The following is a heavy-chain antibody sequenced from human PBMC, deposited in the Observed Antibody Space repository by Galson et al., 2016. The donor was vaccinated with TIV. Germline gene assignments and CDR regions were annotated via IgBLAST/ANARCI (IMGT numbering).Heavy chain of an antibody. D-gene: IGHD6-19*01. CDR3: ARDDGYTSGSEY. Sequence: SVKLSCTASGYTFSDYYMHWVRQAPGQGLEWMGWINPNTGGTNYAQKFQGWVSMTRDTSINTAYMEMSRLQADDTAVYYCARDDGYTSGSEYWGQGTQVTVSS. V-gene: IGHV1-2*04. CDR1: GYTFSDYY. J-gene: IGHJ4*02. CDR2: INPNTGGT.